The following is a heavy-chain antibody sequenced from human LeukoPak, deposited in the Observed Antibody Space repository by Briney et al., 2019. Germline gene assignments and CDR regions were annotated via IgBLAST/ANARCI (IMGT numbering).Heavy chain of an antibody. V-gene: IGHV3-23*01. Sequence: GGSLRLSCAASGFTFSSYALSWVRQAPGKGLEWVSVISASGGTTYYADSVKGRFTISRDTSKDTVYLQMHSLRAENTAVYYCAKGDVLPSYPTFDYWGQGTLVTVSS. D-gene: IGHD3-9*01. J-gene: IGHJ4*02. CDR3: AKGDVLPSYPTFDY. CDR2: ISASGGTT. CDR1: GFTFSSYA.